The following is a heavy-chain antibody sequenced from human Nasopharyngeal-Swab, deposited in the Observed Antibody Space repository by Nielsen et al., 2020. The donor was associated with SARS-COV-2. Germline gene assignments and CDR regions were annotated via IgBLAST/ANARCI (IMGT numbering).Heavy chain of an antibody. J-gene: IGHJ6*03. Sequence: WIRQPPGKGLEWIGYIYYSTNTNYNPSRSTSYNPFLKSRVTISVDTSRSQFSLKLSSVTAADSAVYYCARHTYHYYYFYMDVWDRGTTVTVSS. V-gene: IGHV4-59*08. D-gene: IGHD2-21*01. CDR3: ARHTYHYYYFYMDV. CDR2: IYYSTNT.